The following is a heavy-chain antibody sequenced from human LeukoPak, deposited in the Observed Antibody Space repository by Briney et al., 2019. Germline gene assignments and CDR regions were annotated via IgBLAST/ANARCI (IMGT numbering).Heavy chain of an antibody. D-gene: IGHD6-19*01. CDR3: ARVLGWAGFDY. J-gene: IGHJ4*02. Sequence: ASETLSLTCTVSGGSISSFYWSWFRQPAGKRLEWIGRIYSSGSTNYNPSLKSRLTMSVDTSKNQFSLRLSSVTAADTAVYYCARVLGWAGFDYWGQGTLVTVSS. CDR1: GGSISSFY. V-gene: IGHV4-4*07. CDR2: IYSSGST.